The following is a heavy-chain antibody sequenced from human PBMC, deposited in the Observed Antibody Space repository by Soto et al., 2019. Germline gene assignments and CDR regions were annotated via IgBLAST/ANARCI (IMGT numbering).Heavy chain of an antibody. D-gene: IGHD1-1*01. Sequence: GGCLRLSCAASGFTFSSYALHCVRQAPGKGLEWVAVISYDGSNKYYADSVKSRFTISRDNSKSTLYLQMNSLRAEDTAVYYCARTRIWNDGNEGYYYGMDVWGQGTTVTVSS. CDR1: GFTFSSYA. CDR3: ARTRIWNDGNEGYYYGMDV. J-gene: IGHJ6*02. CDR2: ISYDGSNK. V-gene: IGHV3-30-3*01.